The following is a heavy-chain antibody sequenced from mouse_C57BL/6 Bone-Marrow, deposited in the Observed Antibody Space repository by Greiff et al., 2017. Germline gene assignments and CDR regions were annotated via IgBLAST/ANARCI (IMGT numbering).Heavy chain of an antibody. V-gene: IGHV5-9-1*02. D-gene: IGHD1-1*01. CDR3: TREGYYGSSWYWYFDV. Sequence: EVKLVVSGEGLVKPGGSLKLSCAASGFTFSSYAMSWVRQTPEKRLEWVAYISSGGDYIYYADTVKGRFTISRDNARNTLYLQMSSLKSEDTAMYYCTREGYYGSSWYWYFDVWGTGATVTVSS. CDR2: ISSGGDYI. CDR1: GFTFSSYA. J-gene: IGHJ1*03.